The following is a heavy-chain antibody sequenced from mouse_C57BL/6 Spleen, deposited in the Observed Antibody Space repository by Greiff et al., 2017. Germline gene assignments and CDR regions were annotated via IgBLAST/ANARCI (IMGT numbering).Heavy chain of an antibody. Sequence: QVTLKVCGPGILQPSQTLSLTCSFSGFSLSTSNMGIGWIRQPSGKGLEWLAHIWWNDDKYYNPSLKSRLTISKDTSNNQVFLKITSVDTADTATYYCAQISTPTRFPFYYGNFAYWGQGTLVTVSA. CDR1: GFSLSTSNMG. J-gene: IGHJ3*01. V-gene: IGHV8-5*01. CDR2: IWWNDDK. D-gene: IGHD2-1*01. CDR3: AQISTPTRFPFYYGNFAY.